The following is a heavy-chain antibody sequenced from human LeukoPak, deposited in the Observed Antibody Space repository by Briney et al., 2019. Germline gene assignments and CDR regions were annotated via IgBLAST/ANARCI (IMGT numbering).Heavy chain of an antibody. D-gene: IGHD2-21*02. V-gene: IGHV3-21*01. CDR2: ISSSSSYI. Sequence: PGGSLRLSCAASGFTFSGYSMSWVRQAPGKGLEWVSSISSSSSYIYYADSVKGRFTISRDNAKNSLYLQMNSLRAEDTAVYYCARDPTSYCGGDCWSYYYYGMDVWGQGTTVTVSS. CDR3: ARDPTSYCGGDCWSYYYYGMDV. CDR1: GFTFSGYS. J-gene: IGHJ6*02.